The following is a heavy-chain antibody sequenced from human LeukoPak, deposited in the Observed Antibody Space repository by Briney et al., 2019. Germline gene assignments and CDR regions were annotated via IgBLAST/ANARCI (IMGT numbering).Heavy chain of an antibody. CDR1: GFTFSTYW. CDR2: INPDGGHT. Sequence: PGRSLRLSCAASGFTFSTYWMHWFRQAPGKGLVWVSSINPDGGHTDYADSVKGRFTISRDNAKNTLRLQMNNLRAEDTAVYYCASILTGSWGQGTLVTVSS. CDR3: ASILTGS. J-gene: IGHJ4*02. V-gene: IGHV3-74*01. D-gene: IGHD3-9*01.